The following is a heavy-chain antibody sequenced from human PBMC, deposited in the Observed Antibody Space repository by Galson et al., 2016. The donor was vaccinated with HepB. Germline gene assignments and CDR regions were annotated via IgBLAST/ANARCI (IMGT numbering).Heavy chain of an antibody. D-gene: IGHD5-24*01. CDR1: GYIFTSYA. J-gene: IGHJ4*02. CDR2: INAGNGNT. CDR3: ARERDGRGLGY. V-gene: IGHV1-3*01. Sequence: SVKVSCKASGYIFTSYAVHWVRQAPGQSLEWMGWINAGNGNTQYSQKFQGRVTITRDTSASTAYMDLSSLTSEDTAVYYCARERDGRGLGYWGQGTLVTVSS.